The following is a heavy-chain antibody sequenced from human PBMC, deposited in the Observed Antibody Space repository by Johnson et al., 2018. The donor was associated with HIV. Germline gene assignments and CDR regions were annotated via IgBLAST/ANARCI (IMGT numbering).Heavy chain of an antibody. CDR1: GFTFSGSA. D-gene: IGHD4-17*01. CDR2: IRSKANSYAT. CDR3: TRLNDYGDYAYDAFDI. V-gene: IGHV3-73*02. Sequence: VQLVESGGNLVQPGGSLKLSCTASGFTFSGSAMHWVRQASGKGLEWVGRIRSKANSYATAYAASVKGRFTISRDDSKNTAYLQMNSLKIEDTAVYYCTRLNDYGDYAYDAFDIWGQ. J-gene: IGHJ3*02.